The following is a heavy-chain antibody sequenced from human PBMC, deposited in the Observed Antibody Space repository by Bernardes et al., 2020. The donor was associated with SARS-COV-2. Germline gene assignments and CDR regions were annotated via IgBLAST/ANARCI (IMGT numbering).Heavy chain of an antibody. J-gene: IGHJ4*02. D-gene: IGHD5-12*01. Sequence: GGSLRLSCAASGLIFSNFDMNWIRQAPGKGLEWISYINRSGSRLYYADSVKGRFIVSRDNAKNSLYLQMTSLRAENTAVYYCARNGDGYNLVGFDFWRQGTLHPVSS. CDR2: INRSGSRL. CDR3: ARNGDGYNLVGFDF. CDR1: GLIFSNFD. V-gene: IGHV3-48*03.